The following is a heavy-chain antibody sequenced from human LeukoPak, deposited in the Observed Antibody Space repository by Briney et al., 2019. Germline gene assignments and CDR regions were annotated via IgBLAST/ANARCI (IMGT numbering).Heavy chain of an antibody. J-gene: IGHJ5*02. CDR2: TYYTSKWTG. Sequence: SQTLSLTCAISGDSVSSGSSSWHWLRQSPSRGLEWLGRTYYTSKWTGDSALSVRSRIAITPDTSKNQFTLQLNSVTGDDTAVYYCVRRAKGNSYFDPWGQGTLVGVSS. CDR1: GDSVSSGSSS. V-gene: IGHV6-1*01. D-gene: IGHD4-23*01. CDR3: VRRAKGNSYFDP.